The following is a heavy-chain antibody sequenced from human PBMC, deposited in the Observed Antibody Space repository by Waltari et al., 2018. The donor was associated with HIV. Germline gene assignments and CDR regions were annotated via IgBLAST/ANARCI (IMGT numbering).Heavy chain of an antibody. CDR3: TRVFRGTINYFDSRLGH. V-gene: IGHV1-2*02. D-gene: IGHD3-22*01. CDR1: GFTFSDYY. Sequence: QVQLVQSGAEVKKPGASVKVSCKASGFTFSDYYMHWVRQAPGQGLEWMGWINPNSGGTRYSEKFQGRVTMTRDTSISTAYMELFGLRFDDTAIYYCTRVFRGTINYFDSRLGHWGQGTLVTVSS. CDR2: INPNSGGT. J-gene: IGHJ4*02.